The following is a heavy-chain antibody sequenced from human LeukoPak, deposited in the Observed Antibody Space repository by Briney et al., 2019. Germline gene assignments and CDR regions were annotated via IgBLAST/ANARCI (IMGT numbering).Heavy chain of an antibody. Sequence: GESLRISCKGSGYSFTSYWISWVRQMPGKGLEWMGRIDPSDSYTNYSPSFQGHVTISADKSISTAYLRWSSLKASDTAMYYCARQVEDIVVVVAATPHYGMDVWGKGTTVTDSS. V-gene: IGHV5-10-1*01. CDR3: ARQVEDIVVVVAATPHYGMDV. J-gene: IGHJ6*04. D-gene: IGHD2-15*01. CDR1: GYSFTSYW. CDR2: IDPSDSYT.